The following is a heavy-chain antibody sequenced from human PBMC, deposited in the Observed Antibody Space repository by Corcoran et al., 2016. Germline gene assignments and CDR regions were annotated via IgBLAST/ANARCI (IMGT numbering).Heavy chain of an antibody. J-gene: IGHJ6*02. CDR1: GYTFTSYG. CDR3: ARTSMVRGGLYYGMDV. V-gene: IGHV1-18*01. D-gene: IGHD3-10*01. CDR2: ISTYNGNT. Sequence: QVQLVQSGAEVKKPGASVKVSCKASGYTFTSYGIRWVRQAPGQGLEWMGWISTYNGNTNYAQKLQGRVTMTTDTSTRTAYMELRSLRSDDTAVYYCARTSMVRGGLYYGMDVWGQGTTVTVSS.